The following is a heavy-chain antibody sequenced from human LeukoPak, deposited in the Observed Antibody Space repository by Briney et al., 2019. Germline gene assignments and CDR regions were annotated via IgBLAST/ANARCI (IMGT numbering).Heavy chain of an antibody. Sequence: GESLKISCKGSGYSFTSYWIGWVRQMPGKGLEWMGIIYPGDSDTRYSPSFQGQVTISADKSISTAYLQWSSLKASDTAMCYCARLYSSGWSRYYYYGMDVWGQGTTVTVSS. CDR3: ARLYSSGWSRYYYYGMDV. D-gene: IGHD6-19*01. V-gene: IGHV5-51*01. CDR1: GYSFTSYW. J-gene: IGHJ6*02. CDR2: IYPGDSDT.